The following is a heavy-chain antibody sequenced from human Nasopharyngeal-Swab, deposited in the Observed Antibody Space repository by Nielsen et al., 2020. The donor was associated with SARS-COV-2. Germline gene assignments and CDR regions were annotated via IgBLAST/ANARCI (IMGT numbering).Heavy chain of an antibody. Sequence: GESLKISCEASGFNFSDYYMSWIRQAPGKGLEWVSYISSSGSTIYYADSVKGRFTISRDNAKNSLYLQMNSLRAEDTAVYYCARTDFWSGYYFDYWGQGTLVTVSS. CDR1: GFNFSDYY. V-gene: IGHV3-11*04. D-gene: IGHD3-3*01. J-gene: IGHJ4*02. CDR2: ISSSGSTI. CDR3: ARTDFWSGYYFDY.